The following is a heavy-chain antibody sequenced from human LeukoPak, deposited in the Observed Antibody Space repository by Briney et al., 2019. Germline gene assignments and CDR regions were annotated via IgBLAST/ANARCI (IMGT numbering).Heavy chain of an antibody. CDR2: MSYDGSHI. CDR1: GFTFSNFG. D-gene: IGHD1-26*01. J-gene: IGHJ4*02. Sequence: PGGSLRLSCAASGFTFSNFGMHWVRQAPGKGLEWVAVMSYDGSHISYADSVKGRLTISRDNSKNTLFLQMNSLKPEDTAVYYCAKGRSGNYPEFDYWGQGTLVTVSS. CDR3: AKGRSGNYPEFDY. V-gene: IGHV3-30*18.